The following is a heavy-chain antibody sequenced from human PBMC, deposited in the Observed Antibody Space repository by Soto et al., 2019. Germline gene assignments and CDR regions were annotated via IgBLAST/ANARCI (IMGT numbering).Heavy chain of an antibody. CDR2: IYYSGST. CDR3: ARGVTTGFGAFDY. V-gene: IGHV4-31*03. J-gene: IGHJ4*02. Sequence: PSETLSLTCTVSGGSISSGGYYWSWIRQHPGKGLEWIGYIYYSGSTYYNPSLKSRVTISVDTSKNQFSLKLSSVTAADTAVYYCARGVTTGFGAFDYWGQGTLVNVSS. D-gene: IGHD4-17*01. CDR1: GGSISSGGYY.